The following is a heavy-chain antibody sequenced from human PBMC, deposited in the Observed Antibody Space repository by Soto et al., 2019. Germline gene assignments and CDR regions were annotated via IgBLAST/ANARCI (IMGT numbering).Heavy chain of an antibody. D-gene: IGHD5-18*01. Sequence: ASVKVSCKVSGYTLTELSMHWVRQAPGKGLEWMGGFDPEDGETIYAQKFQGRVTMTEDTSTDTAYMELSSLRFEDTAVYYCATHMGYSLILPQTKGLGFDYWGQGTLVTVSS. CDR2: FDPEDGET. CDR3: ATHMGYSLILPQTKGLGFDY. V-gene: IGHV1-24*01. CDR1: GYTLTELS. J-gene: IGHJ4*02.